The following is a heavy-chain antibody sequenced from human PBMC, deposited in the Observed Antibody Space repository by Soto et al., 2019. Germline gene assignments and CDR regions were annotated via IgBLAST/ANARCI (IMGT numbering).Heavy chain of an antibody. CDR3: AREQWGFDS. CDR2: IYYTGNS. J-gene: IGHJ4*02. CDR1: GGSITTNGHY. D-gene: IGHD6-19*01. Sequence: QVQLQESGPELVKPSQTLSFTCSVSGGSITTNGHYWTWIRQHPGQGLEWIAYIYYTGNSYLNPSLKSRLSISVDTSKNQFSLELRSVTAADTAVYYCAREQWGFDSWGQGTLVTVSS. V-gene: IGHV4-31*03.